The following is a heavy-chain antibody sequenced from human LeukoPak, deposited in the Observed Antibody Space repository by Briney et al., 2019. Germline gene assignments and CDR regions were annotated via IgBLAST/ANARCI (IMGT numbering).Heavy chain of an antibody. CDR1: GFTFDDYA. CDR3: AKEYDSSGFFDY. CDR2: ISWNSGSI. J-gene: IGHJ4*02. D-gene: IGHD3-22*01. Sequence: PGGSLRLSCAASGFTFDDYAMHWVRQAPGKGLEWVSGISWNSGSIGYADSVKGRFTISRDNAKNSLYLQMNSLRAEDTALYYCAKEYDSSGFFDYWGQGILVTVSS. V-gene: IGHV3-9*01.